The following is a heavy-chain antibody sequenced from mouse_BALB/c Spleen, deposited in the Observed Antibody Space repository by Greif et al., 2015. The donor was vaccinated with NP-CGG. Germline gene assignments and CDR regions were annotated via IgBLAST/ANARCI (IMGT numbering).Heavy chain of an antibody. J-gene: IGHJ2*01. CDR2: ISSGGSYT. Sequence: EVMLVESGGGLVKPGGSLKLSCAASGFTFSSYAMSWVRQTPEKRLEWVATISSGGSYTYYPDSVTGRITISRDNAKTTLYLQMSSLRSEDTATYYCARHDAPYYIDYWGLGTTLTVSS. CDR1: GFTFSSYA. CDR3: ARHDAPYYIDY. V-gene: IGHV5-9-1*01.